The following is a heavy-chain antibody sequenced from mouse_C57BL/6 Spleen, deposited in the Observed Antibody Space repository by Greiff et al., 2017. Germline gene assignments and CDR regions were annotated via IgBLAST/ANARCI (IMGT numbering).Heavy chain of an antibody. Sequence: EVQVVESGEGLVKPGGSLKLSCAASGFTFSSYAMSWVRQTPEKRLEWVAYISSGGDYIYYADTVKGRFTISRDNARNTLYLQMSSLKSEDTAMYYCTRIYYGYDIDVWGTGTTVTVAS. J-gene: IGHJ1*03. V-gene: IGHV5-9-1*02. CDR2: ISSGGDYI. D-gene: IGHD2-2*01. CDR3: TRIYYGYDIDV. CDR1: GFTFSSYA.